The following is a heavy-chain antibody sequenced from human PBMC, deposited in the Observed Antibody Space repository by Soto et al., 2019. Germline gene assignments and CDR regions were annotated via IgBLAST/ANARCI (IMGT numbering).Heavy chain of an antibody. CDR3: GGGYSNYGEGPYNWFDP. J-gene: IGHJ5*02. Sequence: PSETLSLTCTVSGGSISSSSYYWGWIRQPPGKGLEWIGSIYYSGSTYYDPSLKSRVTISVDTSKNQFSLKLSSVTAADTAVYYCGGGYSNYGEGPYNWFDPWGQGTMVTVYS. D-gene: IGHD4-4*01. CDR2: IYYSGST. V-gene: IGHV4-39*01. CDR1: GGSISSSSYY.